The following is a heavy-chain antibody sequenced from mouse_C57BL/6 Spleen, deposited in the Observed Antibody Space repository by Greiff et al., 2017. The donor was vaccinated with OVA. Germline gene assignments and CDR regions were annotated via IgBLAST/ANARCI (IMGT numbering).Heavy chain of an antibody. V-gene: IGHV1-69*01. D-gene: IGHD2-2*01. J-gene: IGHJ2*01. CDR1: GYTFTSYW. CDR3: ARGRLRYGYDMGA. Sequence: QVQLQQPGAELVMPGASVKLSCKASGYTFTSYWMHWVKQRPGQGLEWIGEIDPSDSYTNYNQKFKGKSTLTVDKSSSTAYMQLSSLTSEDSAVYYCARGRLRYGYDMGAWGKGTTLTVSS. CDR2: IDPSDSYT.